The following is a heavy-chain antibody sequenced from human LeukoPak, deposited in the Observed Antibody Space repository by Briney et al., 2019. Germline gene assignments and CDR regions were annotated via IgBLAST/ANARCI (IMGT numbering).Heavy chain of an antibody. Sequence: GGSLRLSCAASGFTFSSYAMHWVRQAPGKGLEWVAVISYDGSNKYYADSVKGRFTISRDNSKNTLYLQVNSLRAEDTAVYYCARDRSYGDGMDVWGQGTTVTVSS. J-gene: IGHJ6*02. D-gene: IGHD2-8*01. CDR3: ARDRSYGDGMDV. CDR2: ISYDGSNK. V-gene: IGHV3-30*04. CDR1: GFTFSSYA.